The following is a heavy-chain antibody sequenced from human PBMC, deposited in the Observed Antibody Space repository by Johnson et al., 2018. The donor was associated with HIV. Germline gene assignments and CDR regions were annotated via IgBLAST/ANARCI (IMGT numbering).Heavy chain of an antibody. V-gene: IGHV3-30*03. CDR3: ARVQSLQWELLDGDAFDI. Sequence: QVQLVESGGGVVQPGRSLRLSCAASGFTFSNYGMQWVHQAPGKGLEWVAVISYDGSNKYYADSVKGRFTISRDNSKNTLYLQMNSLRAEDTAVYYCARVQSLQWELLDGDAFDIWGQGTMVTVSS. CDR2: ISYDGSNK. J-gene: IGHJ3*02. CDR1: GFTFSNYG. D-gene: IGHD1-26*01.